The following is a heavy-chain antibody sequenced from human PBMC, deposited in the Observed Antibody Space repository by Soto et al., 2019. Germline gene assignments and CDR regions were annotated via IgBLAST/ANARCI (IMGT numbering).Heavy chain of an antibody. CDR1: GFTFTSSA. Sequence: QMQLVQSGPEVKKPGTSVKVSCKASGFTFTSSAVQWVRQARGQRLEWIGWIVVGSGNTNYAQKFQERVTITRDMSTRTAYMELSSLRSEDTAVYYCAALRAGVVIPYYYYGMDVWGQGTTVTVSS. CDR2: IVVGSGNT. J-gene: IGHJ6*02. V-gene: IGHV1-58*01. D-gene: IGHD3-3*01. CDR3: AALRAGVVIPYYYYGMDV.